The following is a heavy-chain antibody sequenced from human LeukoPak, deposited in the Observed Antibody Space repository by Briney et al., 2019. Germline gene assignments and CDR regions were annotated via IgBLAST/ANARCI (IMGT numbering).Heavy chain of an antibody. D-gene: IGHD3-9*01. CDR3: ARTPYDINFDY. CDR2: IIPIFGTA. Sequence: ASVKVSCKASGGTFSSYAISWVRQAPGQGLEWMGGIIPIFGTANYAQKFQGRVTVTADKSTSTAYMELSSLRSEDTAVYYCARTPYDINFDYWGQGTLVTVSS. CDR1: GGTFSSYA. J-gene: IGHJ4*02. V-gene: IGHV1-69*06.